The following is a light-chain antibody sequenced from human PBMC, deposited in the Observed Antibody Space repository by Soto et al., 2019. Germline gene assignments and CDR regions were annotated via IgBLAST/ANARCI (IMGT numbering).Light chain of an antibody. CDR2: GAS. V-gene: IGKV3-20*01. CDR1: QSVSSSY. CDR3: QQYGSSPPYT. J-gene: IGKJ2*01. Sequence: EIVLTQSPGTLSLSPGERATLSCRASQSVSSSYLAWYQQKPGQAPRLLIYGASSRATGIPDRFSGSGSGTDFTLTISSREHEDFAVYYYQQYGSSPPYTFGQGTKLEIK.